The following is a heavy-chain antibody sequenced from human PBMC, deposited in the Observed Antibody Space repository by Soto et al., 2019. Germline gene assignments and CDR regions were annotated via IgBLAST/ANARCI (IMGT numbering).Heavy chain of an antibody. J-gene: IGHJ4*02. CDR2: IYYSGCT. Sequence: SETLSLTCTVSGGSISSYYWSWIRQPPGKGLERIVYIYYSGCTNYNPSLKSRVTISVDTSKNQFSLKLSSVTAADTAVYYCARVWSYAFDYWGKGTLVTVSS. V-gene: IGHV4-59*01. D-gene: IGHD3-16*01. CDR3: ARVWSYAFDY. CDR1: GGSISSYY.